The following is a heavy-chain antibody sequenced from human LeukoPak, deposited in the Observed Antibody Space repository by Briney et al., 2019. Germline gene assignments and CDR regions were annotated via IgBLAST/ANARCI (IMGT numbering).Heavy chain of an antibody. CDR2: IYSGGST. J-gene: IGHJ4*02. V-gene: IGHV3-53*01. CDR1: GFTVSSNY. Sequence: PGGSLRLSCAASGFTVSSNYMSWVRQAPGKGLEWVSVIYSGGSTYYADSVKGRFTISRDNSKNTLYLQMNSLRAEATPVYYCATTGRRDGYNLGKLDYWGQGTLVTVSS. D-gene: IGHD5-24*01. CDR3: ATTGRRDGYNLGKLDY.